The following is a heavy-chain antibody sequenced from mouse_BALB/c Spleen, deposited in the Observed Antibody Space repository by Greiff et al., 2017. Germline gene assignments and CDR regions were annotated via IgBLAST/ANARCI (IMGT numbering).Heavy chain of an antibody. V-gene: IGHV3-2*02. CDR2: ISYSGST. D-gene: IGHD2-1*01. CDR3: ARYGNYGNWYFDV. CDR1: GYSITSDYA. Sequence: VQRQQSGPGLVKPSQSLSLTCTVTGYSITSDYAWNWIRQFPGNTLEWMGYISYSGSTSYNPSLKRRISITRDTSKNQFFLQLNSVTSEDTATYYCARYGNYGNWYFDVWGAGTTVTVSS. J-gene: IGHJ1*01.